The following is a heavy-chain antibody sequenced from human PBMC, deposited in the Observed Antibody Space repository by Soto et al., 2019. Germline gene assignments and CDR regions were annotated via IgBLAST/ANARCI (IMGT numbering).Heavy chain of an antibody. CDR3: ARDSRNGYYFDY. D-gene: IGHD2-8*01. CDR2: INHSGST. J-gene: IGHJ4*02. Sequence: TLSLTCAVYGGSFSGYYWSWIRQPPGKGLEWIGEINHSGSTNYNPSLKSRVTISVDTSKNQFSLKLSSVTAADTAVYYCARDSRNGYYFDYWGQGTLVTVSS. CDR1: GGSFSGYY. V-gene: IGHV4-34*01.